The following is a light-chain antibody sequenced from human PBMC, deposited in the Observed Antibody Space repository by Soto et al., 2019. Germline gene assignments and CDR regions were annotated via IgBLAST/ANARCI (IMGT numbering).Light chain of an antibody. J-gene: IGKJ2*01. Sequence: DIQMTQSPSTLSASVGDRVTITCRASQSISSWLAWYQQKPGKAPKLLIYKASSLESGVPSRFSGSGSGTEFTLTISSLQPDDFATYYCLQYNSYSSYTFGQGTKLEIK. V-gene: IGKV1-5*03. CDR3: LQYNSYSSYT. CDR2: KAS. CDR1: QSISSW.